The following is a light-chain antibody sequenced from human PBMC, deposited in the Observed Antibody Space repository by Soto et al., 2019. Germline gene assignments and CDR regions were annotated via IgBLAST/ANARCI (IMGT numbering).Light chain of an antibody. Sequence: EVVMTQSPATLPVSLGGRVALSCRVSQGIGSNLAWFQQKPGQPPRLLIYEASKRDTGVPTRFSGSGSGTEFTLTITSLQSEDFAVYYCQQYNHWPPWTFGQGTKVEIK. CDR1: QGIGSN. V-gene: IGKV3D-15*01. CDR2: EAS. J-gene: IGKJ1*01. CDR3: QQYNHWPPWT.